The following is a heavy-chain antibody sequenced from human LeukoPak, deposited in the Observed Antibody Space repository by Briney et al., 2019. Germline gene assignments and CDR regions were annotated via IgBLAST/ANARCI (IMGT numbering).Heavy chain of an antibody. J-gene: IGHJ4*02. D-gene: IGHD1-26*01. Sequence: PGGSLRLSCAASGFTFSSYAMHWVRQAPGKGLEWVAVISYDGSNKYYADSVKGRFTISRDNSKNTLYLQMNSLRAEDTAVYYCAKHRDSRRWYFDYWGQGTLVTVSS. CDR3: AKHRDSRRWYFDY. V-gene: IGHV3-30-3*02. CDR2: ISYDGSNK. CDR1: GFTFSSYA.